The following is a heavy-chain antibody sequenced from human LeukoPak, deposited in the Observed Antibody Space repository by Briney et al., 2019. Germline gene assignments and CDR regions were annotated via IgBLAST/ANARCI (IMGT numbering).Heavy chain of an antibody. J-gene: IGHJ4*02. CDR1: GGSISSGDYY. V-gene: IGHV4-31*03. CDR2: TYHNGNT. CDR3: ARQQLSQLYYFDY. D-gene: IGHD6-13*01. Sequence: SQTLSLTCTVSGGSISSGDYYWSWVRQHPGKGLEWIGYTYHNGNTYYNPSLKSRVTISVDTSKNQFSLKLSSVTAADTAVYYCARQQLSQLYYFDYWGQGTLVTVSS.